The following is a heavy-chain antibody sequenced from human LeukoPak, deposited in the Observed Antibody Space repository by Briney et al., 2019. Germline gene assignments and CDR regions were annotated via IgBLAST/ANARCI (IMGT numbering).Heavy chain of an antibody. CDR1: GYTFTSYG. V-gene: IGHV1-69*04. CDR2: IIPILGIA. CDR3: ARVIPSSSAFYYYYGMDV. Sequence: SVKVSCKASGYTFTSYGISWVRQAPGQGLEWMGRIIPILGIANYAQKFQGRVTITADKSTSTAYMELSSLRSEDTAVYYCARVIPSSSAFYYYYGMDVWGQGTTVTVSS. D-gene: IGHD6-13*01. J-gene: IGHJ6*02.